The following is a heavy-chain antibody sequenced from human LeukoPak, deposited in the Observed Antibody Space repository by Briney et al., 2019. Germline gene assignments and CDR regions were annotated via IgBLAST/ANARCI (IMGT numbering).Heavy chain of an antibody. CDR2: IYYSGST. D-gene: IGHD4-17*01. J-gene: IGHJ4*02. CDR3: ARPSIDYGDYVHYFDY. CDR1: GGSISSSSYY. V-gene: IGHV4-39*01. Sequence: PSETLSLTCTVYGGSISSSSYYWGWLRQPPGKGLEWIGSIYYSGSTYYNPSLKRRVTISVDTSKNQFSLKLSSVTAADTAVYYCARPSIDYGDYVHYFDYWGQGTLVTVSS.